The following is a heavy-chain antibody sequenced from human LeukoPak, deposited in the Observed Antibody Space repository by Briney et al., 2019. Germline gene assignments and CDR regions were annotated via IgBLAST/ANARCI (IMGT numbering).Heavy chain of an antibody. D-gene: IGHD2-2*01. V-gene: IGHV3-30*02. CDR2: IRYDGSNK. J-gene: IGHJ4*02. Sequence: GGSLRLSCAASGFTFSSYGMHWVRQAPGKGLEWVAFIRYDGSNKYYADSVKGRFTISRDNSKNTLYLQMNSLRAEDTAVYYCAKTRPLVVVPAALIDYWGQGTLVTVSS. CDR3: AKTRPLVVVPAALIDY. CDR1: GFTFSSYG.